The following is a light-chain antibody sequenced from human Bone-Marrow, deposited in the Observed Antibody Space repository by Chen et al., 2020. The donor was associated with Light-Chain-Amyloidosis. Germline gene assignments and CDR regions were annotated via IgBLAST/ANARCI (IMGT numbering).Light chain of an antibody. J-gene: IGLJ3*02. V-gene: IGLV6-57*01. CDR2: EDD. CDR3: QSYQGSSQGV. Sequence: NFMLPQPHSVSESPGKAVIISCTRSSGSIATHYVQWYQPRPGSSPTTVIYEDDQRPSGVPDRFSGSIDRSSNSASLTISGLKTEDEADYYCQSYQGSSQGVFGGGTKLTVL. CDR1: SGSIATHY.